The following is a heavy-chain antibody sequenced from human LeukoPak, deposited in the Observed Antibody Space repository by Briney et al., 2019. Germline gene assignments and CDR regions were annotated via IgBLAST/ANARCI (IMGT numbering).Heavy chain of an antibody. CDR3: ARGEVRSGGSCYVY. J-gene: IGHJ4*02. Sequence: RSGGSLRLSCAASGFTFSSYAMSWVRQAPGKGLEWVSAISGSGGSTYYADSVKGRFTISRDNAKNSLYLQMNSLRAEDTAVYYCARGEVRSGGSCYVYWGQGTLVTVSS. V-gene: IGHV3-23*01. CDR1: GFTFSSYA. D-gene: IGHD2-15*01. CDR2: ISGSGGST.